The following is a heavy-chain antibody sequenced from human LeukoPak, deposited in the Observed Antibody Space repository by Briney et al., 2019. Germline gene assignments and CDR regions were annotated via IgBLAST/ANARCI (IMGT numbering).Heavy chain of an antibody. CDR3: ARDAKLLYAFDI. V-gene: IGHV4-31*03. J-gene: IGHJ3*02. Sequence: SETLSLTCTVSGGSISSGGYYWSWIRQHPGKGLEWIGYIYYSGSTYHNPSLKSRVTISVDTSKNQFSLKLSSVTAADTAVYYCARDAKLLYAFDIWGQGTMVTVSS. D-gene: IGHD2-2*01. CDR2: IYYSGST. CDR1: GGSISSGGYY.